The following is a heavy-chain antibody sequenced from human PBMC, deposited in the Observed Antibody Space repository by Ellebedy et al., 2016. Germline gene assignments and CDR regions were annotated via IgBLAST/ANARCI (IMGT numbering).Heavy chain of an antibody. J-gene: IGHJ4*02. CDR3: ARRDYDILTGYYMGAY. CDR2: ISVYNGNT. D-gene: IGHD3-9*01. CDR1: GYTFTSYG. Sequence: ASVKVSXXASGYTFTSYGISWVRQAPGQGLEWMGWISVYNGNTNYAQKVQGRITMTTDTSTSTAYMELRSLSSDDTAVYYCARRDYDILTGYYMGAYWGQGTLVTVSS. V-gene: IGHV1-18*01.